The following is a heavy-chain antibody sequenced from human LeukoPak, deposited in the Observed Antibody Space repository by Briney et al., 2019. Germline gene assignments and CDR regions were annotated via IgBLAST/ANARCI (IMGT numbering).Heavy chain of an antibody. J-gene: IGHJ4*02. CDR3: ARGRPPHDYGTLFDY. V-gene: IGHV4-59*01. CDR2: IYYTGST. D-gene: IGHD4-17*01. Sequence: SETLSLTCTVSGGSISGYYWSWIRQPPGKGLEWIGYIYYTGSTSYNLSLESRVTMSVDTSKKQFSLKLSSVTAADTAVYYCARGRPPHDYGTLFDYWGQGTLVTVSS. CDR1: GGSISGYY.